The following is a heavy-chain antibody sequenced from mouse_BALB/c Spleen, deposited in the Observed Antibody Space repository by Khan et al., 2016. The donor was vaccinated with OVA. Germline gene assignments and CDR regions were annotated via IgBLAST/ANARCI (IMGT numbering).Heavy chain of an antibody. D-gene: IGHD1-1*01. V-gene: IGHV9-3*02. CDR3: ARGNYYGSNSWFAY. CDR2: INTNTGEP. J-gene: IGHJ3*01. CDR1: GYTFTNYG. Sequence: QIQLVQSGPELKKPGETVKISCKASGYTFTNYGINWVKQAPGKGLKWMGWINTNTGEPTYAEEFKGRFAFSLETSASTAYLQLNNLKNDDTATYFCARGNYYGSNSWFAYWGQGTLVTVSA.